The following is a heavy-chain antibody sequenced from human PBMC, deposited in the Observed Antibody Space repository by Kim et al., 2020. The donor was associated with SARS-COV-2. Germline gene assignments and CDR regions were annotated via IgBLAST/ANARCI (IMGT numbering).Heavy chain of an antibody. CDR2: ISGSGGST. CDR3: AKDPRGDSGSYSTAYYFDY. D-gene: IGHD1-26*01. CDR1: GFTFSSYA. Sequence: GGSLRLSCAASGFTFSSYAMSWVRQAPGKGLEWVSAISGSGGSTYYADSVKGRFTISRDNSKNTLYLQMNSLRAEDTAVYYCAKDPRGDSGSYSTAYYFDYWGQGTLVTVSS. J-gene: IGHJ4*02. V-gene: IGHV3-23*01.